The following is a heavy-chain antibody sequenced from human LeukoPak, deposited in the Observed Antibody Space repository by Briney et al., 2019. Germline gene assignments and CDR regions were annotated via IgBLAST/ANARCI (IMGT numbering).Heavy chain of an antibody. V-gene: IGHV3-21*01. Sequence: GGSLRLSCAASGFTFSSYSMNWVRQAPGKGLEWVSSISSSISYIYYADSGKGRFTISRDNAKNSLYMQMNSLRAEDTAVYYCATLRGGSSSGFDYWGQGTLVTVSS. D-gene: IGHD6-6*01. CDR1: GFTFSSYS. CDR2: ISSSISYI. J-gene: IGHJ4*02. CDR3: ATLRGGSSSGFDY.